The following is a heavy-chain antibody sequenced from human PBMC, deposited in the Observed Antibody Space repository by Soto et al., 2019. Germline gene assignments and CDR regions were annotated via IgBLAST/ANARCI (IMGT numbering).Heavy chain of an antibody. V-gene: IGHV4-30-4*01. J-gene: IGHJ4*02. CDR1: GDSITSGDHY. CDR2: IYYSGTT. Sequence: QVQLQESGPGLVKPSQTLSLTCTVSGDSITSGDHYWSWIRQHPGKGLEWIGYIYYSGTTYSRPSLPSRVTISVDTSKNQFSLKLNSVTAADTAVYYCARGAYSDSSSYFDYWGQGTLVPVSS. D-gene: IGHD6-6*01. CDR3: ARGAYSDSSSYFDY.